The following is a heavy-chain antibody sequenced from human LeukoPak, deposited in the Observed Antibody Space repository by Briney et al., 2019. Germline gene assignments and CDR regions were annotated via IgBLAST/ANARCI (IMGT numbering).Heavy chain of an antibody. Sequence: PPGGSLRLSCAASGFTFRSYAMSWVRQAPGKGLEWVSHISGSGGSTHYADSVKGRFTISRDNSKNTLYLQMNSLRAEDTAVYYCARDRIAAAGTGDWFDPWGQGTLVTVSS. CDR2: ISGSGGST. D-gene: IGHD6-13*01. V-gene: IGHV3-23*01. J-gene: IGHJ5*02. CDR3: ARDRIAAAGTGDWFDP. CDR1: GFTFRSYA.